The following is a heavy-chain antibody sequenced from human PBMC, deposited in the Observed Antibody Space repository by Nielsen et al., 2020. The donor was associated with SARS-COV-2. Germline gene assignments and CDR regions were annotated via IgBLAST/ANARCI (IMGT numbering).Heavy chain of an antibody. CDR1: GYTFTSYG. Sequence: ASVKVSCKASGYTFTSYGISWVRQAPGQGLEWMGWISAYNGNTNYAQKLQGRVPMTTDTSTSTAYMELRSLRSDDTAVYYCARVAYCTNGVCPPRYWGQGTLVTVSS. V-gene: IGHV1-18*01. CDR2: ISAYNGNT. J-gene: IGHJ4*02. CDR3: ARVAYCTNGVCPPRY. D-gene: IGHD2-8*01.